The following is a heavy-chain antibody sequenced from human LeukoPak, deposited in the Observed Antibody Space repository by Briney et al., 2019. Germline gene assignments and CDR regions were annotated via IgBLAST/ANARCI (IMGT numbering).Heavy chain of an antibody. CDR2: ISAYNGNT. Sequence: GASVKVSCKASGYTFTGYYMHWVRQAPGQGLEWMGWISAYNGNTNYAQKLQGRVTMTTDTSTSTAYMELRSLRSDDTAVYYCARDSSSIPGNDMDYWGQGTLVTVSS. CDR3: ARDSSSIPGNDMDY. CDR1: GYTFTGYY. V-gene: IGHV1-18*04. J-gene: IGHJ4*02. D-gene: IGHD6-6*01.